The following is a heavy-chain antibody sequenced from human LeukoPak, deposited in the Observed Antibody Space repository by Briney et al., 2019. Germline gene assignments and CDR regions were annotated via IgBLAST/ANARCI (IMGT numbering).Heavy chain of an antibody. J-gene: IGHJ6*02. Sequence: GGSLRLSCVASGFSFSDSWMSWVRQAPGKGLEWVADIKKNGSVKEYVDSVKGRFTISRDNAKNSLYLQMDSLRAEDTAVYYCATYTHWVAGDVWGQGTTVSVSS. V-gene: IGHV3-7*01. CDR3: ATYTHWVAGDV. CDR2: IKKNGSVK. CDR1: GFSFSDSW. D-gene: IGHD7-27*01.